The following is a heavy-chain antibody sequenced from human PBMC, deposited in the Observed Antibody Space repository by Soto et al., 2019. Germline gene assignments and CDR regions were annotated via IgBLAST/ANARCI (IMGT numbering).Heavy chain of an antibody. V-gene: IGHV3-48*03. J-gene: IGHJ4*02. CDR3: TRAAWFPYLSFY. CDR1: GFTFSRFE. Sequence: GGSLRLSGAASGFTFSRFELHWVRQAPGKGLEWIAYISSSGSTAYYASSVEGRFTISXXXAXXSXXLXXDXXRAEDTALYYCTRAAWFPYLSFYWGQGALVTVSS. CDR2: ISSSGSTA. D-gene: IGHD3-10*01.